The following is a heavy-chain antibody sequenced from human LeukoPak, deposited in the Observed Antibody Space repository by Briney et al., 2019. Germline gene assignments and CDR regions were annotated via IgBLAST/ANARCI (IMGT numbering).Heavy chain of an antibody. CDR2: TSYDGSYK. J-gene: IGHJ4*02. D-gene: IGHD2-8*01. CDR3: ARDCTNGVCYGTDFDY. Sequence: GGSLRLSCAASGFTFSSYGMHWVRQAPGKGLEWVAVTSYDGSYKYYADSVKGRFTISRDNSKNTLYLQMNSLRAEDTAVYYCARDCTNGVCYGTDFDYWGQGTLVTVSS. CDR1: GFTFSSYG. V-gene: IGHV3-30*03.